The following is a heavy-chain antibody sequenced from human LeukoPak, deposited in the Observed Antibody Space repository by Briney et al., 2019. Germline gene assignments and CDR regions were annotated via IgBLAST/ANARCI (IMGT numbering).Heavy chain of an antibody. Sequence: KPSETLSLTCTVSGGSISSSSYYWGWIRQPPGKGLEWIGSIYYSGSTYYNPSLKSRVTISVDTSKNQFSLKLSSVTAADTAVYYCAFTPARRRRSGGGCVLWGQGTLVTVSS. D-gene: IGHD2-15*01. CDR2: IYYSGST. CDR3: AFTPARRRRSGGGCVL. J-gene: IGHJ4*02. V-gene: IGHV4-39*01. CDR1: GGSISSSSYY.